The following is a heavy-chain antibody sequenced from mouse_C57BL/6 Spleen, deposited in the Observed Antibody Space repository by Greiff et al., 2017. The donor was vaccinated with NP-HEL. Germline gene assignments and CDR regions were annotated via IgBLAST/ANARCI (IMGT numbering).Heavy chain of an antibody. D-gene: IGHD2-4*01. CDR3: ARGDDYDVEFAY. Sequence: QVQLQQSGPELVKPGASVKISCKASGYAFSSSWMNWVKQRPGKGLEWIGRISPGDGDTNYNGKFKGKATLTADKSSSTAYMQLSSLTSEDSAVYFCARGDDYDVEFAYWGQGTLVTVSA. CDR1: GYAFSSSW. CDR2: ISPGDGDT. J-gene: IGHJ3*01. V-gene: IGHV1-82*01.